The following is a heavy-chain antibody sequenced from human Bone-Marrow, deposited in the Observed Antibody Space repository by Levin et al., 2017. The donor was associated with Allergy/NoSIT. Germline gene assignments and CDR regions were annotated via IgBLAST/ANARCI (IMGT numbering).Heavy chain of an antibody. CDR1: GFSLSTSGMG. J-gene: IGHJ5*02. CDR3: ARTYHFDLLSVVVGNFFDP. D-gene: IGHD2-21*01. CDR2: IYWNDDK. Sequence: SGPTLVKPTQTLTLTCTFSGFSLSTSGMGVAWIRQPPGKAPEWLALIYWNDDKRYSTSLKSRLTITKDTSENQVVLTLTNLDPEDTATYYCARTYHFDLLSVVVGNFFDPWGQGTLVTVSS. V-gene: IGHV2-5*01.